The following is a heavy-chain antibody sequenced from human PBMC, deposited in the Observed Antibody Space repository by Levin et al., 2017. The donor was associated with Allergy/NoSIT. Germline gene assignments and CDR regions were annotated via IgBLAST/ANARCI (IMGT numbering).Heavy chain of an antibody. CDR1: GYSFSGYY. CDR3: ARAAGSYRGNFDY. Sequence: ASVKVSCKASGYSFSGYYVHWVRQAPGQGLEWMGWMNPNSGGTKYAENFQGRVTMTRDTSISTAYMELTRLRSNDTAVYYCARAAGSYRGNFDYWGQGTLVTVSS. V-gene: IGHV1-2*02. J-gene: IGHJ4*02. D-gene: IGHD1-26*01. CDR2: MNPNSGGT.